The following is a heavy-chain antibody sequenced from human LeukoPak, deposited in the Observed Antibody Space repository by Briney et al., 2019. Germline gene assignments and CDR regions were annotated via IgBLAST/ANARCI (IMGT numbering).Heavy chain of an antibody. CDR1: GFTFSSYA. Sequence: GGSLRLSCAASGFTFSSYAMHWVRQAPGKGLEWVTVISYDGSNKYYADSVKGRFTISRDNSKNTLYLQMNSLGAEDTAVYYCARDAPYCSGGSCYFDYWGQGTLVTVSS. J-gene: IGHJ4*02. D-gene: IGHD2-15*01. V-gene: IGHV3-30-3*01. CDR2: ISYDGSNK. CDR3: ARDAPYCSGGSCYFDY.